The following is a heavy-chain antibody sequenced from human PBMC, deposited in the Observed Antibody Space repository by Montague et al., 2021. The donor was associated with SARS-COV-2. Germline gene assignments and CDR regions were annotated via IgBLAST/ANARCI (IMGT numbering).Heavy chain of an antibody. Sequence: CAISGDSVSSTAAAWNWIRQSPSRGLEWLGRTYYRSEWHTDYAVSEGRSAIDADTSKNQFSLQLHSVTPEDSAVYYCASGWTLFDWGQGTLVTVSS. D-gene: IGHD6-19*01. CDR2: TYYRSEWHT. J-gene: IGHJ4*02. CDR3: ASGWTLFD. V-gene: IGHV6-1*01. CDR1: GDSVSSTAAA.